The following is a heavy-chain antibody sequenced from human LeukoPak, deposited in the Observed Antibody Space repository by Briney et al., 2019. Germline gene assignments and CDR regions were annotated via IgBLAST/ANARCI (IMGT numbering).Heavy chain of an antibody. CDR1: GFAVNTYD. CDR2: FGISGTI. D-gene: IGHD5/OR15-5a*01. J-gene: IGHJ4*02. Sequence: PGGSLRLSCAAYGFAVNTYDMHWVRQAPGEGPQWIAYFGISGTIYYADSVRGRFTISRDSAKNSLYLQMNGLRVDDTAIYYCAGYGVYPYWGQGTPVTVSS. CDR3: AGYGVYPY. V-gene: IGHV3-48*01.